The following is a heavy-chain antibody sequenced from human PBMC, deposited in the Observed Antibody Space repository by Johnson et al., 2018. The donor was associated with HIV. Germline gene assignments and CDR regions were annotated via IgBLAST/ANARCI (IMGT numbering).Heavy chain of an antibody. Sequence: VQLVESGGGVVQPGGSLRLSCAASGFTFDDYGMSWVRQAPGKGLEWVSAISASGGNTYYADSVKGRFTISRDNSKNTLSLQMNSLGAEDTAVYYCAKDTYGPLDAFDVWGQGTMVTVSS. J-gene: IGHJ3*01. D-gene: IGHD3-16*01. CDR1: GFTFDDYG. CDR3: AKDTYGPLDAFDV. V-gene: IGHV3-23*04. CDR2: ISASGGNT.